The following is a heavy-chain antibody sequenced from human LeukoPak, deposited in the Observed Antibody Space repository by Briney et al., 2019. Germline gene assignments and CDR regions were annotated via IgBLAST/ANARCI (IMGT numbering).Heavy chain of an antibody. Sequence: GGSLRLSCAASGFTFSSYAMHWVRQAPGKGLEWVAVISYDGSNKYYADSVKGRFTISRDNSKNTLYLQMNSLRAEDTAVYYCAREWEGGADYWGQGTLVTVSS. CDR2: ISYDGSNK. CDR1: GFTFSSYA. D-gene: IGHD1-26*01. V-gene: IGHV3-30-3*01. CDR3: AREWEGGADY. J-gene: IGHJ4*02.